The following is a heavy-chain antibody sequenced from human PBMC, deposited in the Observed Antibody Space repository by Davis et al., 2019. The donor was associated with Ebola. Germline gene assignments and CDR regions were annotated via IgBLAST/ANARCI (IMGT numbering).Heavy chain of an antibody. D-gene: IGHD6-19*01. V-gene: IGHV3-48*02. CDR3: ARLMDTYGWYSDL. CDR1: GSTFSSHS. CDR2: ISGSASST. J-gene: IGHJ5*02. Sequence: PGGSLRLSCAASGSTFSSHSMIWVRQAPGKGLEWLSYISGSASSTSYADSVKGRFTISRDNGKNTLYLQMNSLRDEDTAVYHCARLMDTYGWYSDLWGQGTLVTVSS.